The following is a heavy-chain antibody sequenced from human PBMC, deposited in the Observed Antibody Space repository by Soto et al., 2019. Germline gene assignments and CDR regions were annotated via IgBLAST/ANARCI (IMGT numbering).Heavy chain of an antibody. J-gene: IGHJ4*02. CDR2: IKQDGSEK. Sequence: GGSLRLSCAASGFTFNSYWMSWVRQAPEKGLERVANIKQDGSEKYYVDSVKGRFTISRDNAKNSLYLQLNTLRAEDTAVYYCARLPLVRSRYYFDFWGQGTLVTVSS. CDR3: ARLPLVRSRYYFDF. V-gene: IGHV3-7*01. D-gene: IGHD3-10*02. CDR1: GFTFNSYW.